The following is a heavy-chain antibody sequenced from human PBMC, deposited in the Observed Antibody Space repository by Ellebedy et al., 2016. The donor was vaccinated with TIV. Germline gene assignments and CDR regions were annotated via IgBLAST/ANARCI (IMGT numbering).Heavy chain of an antibody. Sequence: SETLSLTCAVYGGSFSGYYWSWIRQPPGKGLEWIGEINHSGDTNYNPSLKSRVTISSDTSKRQFSLKLSSVTAADTAVYYCARDNQLGIRFDHWGQGILVTVSS. D-gene: IGHD1-1*01. CDR1: GGSFSGYY. J-gene: IGHJ4*02. CDR3: ARDNQLGIRFDH. CDR2: INHSGDT. V-gene: IGHV4-34*01.